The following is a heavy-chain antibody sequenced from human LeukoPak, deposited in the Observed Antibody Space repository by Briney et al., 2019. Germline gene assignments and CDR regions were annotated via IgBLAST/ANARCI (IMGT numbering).Heavy chain of an antibody. Sequence: ASVKVSCKASGYTFTGYYMHWVRQAPGQGLEWMGWINPNSGGTNYAQKFQGRVTMTRDTSISTAYMELSRLRSDDTAVYYCAGSGYSSGWYLVYWGQGTLVTASS. V-gene: IGHV1-2*02. D-gene: IGHD6-19*01. CDR1: GYTFTGYY. J-gene: IGHJ4*02. CDR3: AGSGYSSGWYLVY. CDR2: INPNSGGT.